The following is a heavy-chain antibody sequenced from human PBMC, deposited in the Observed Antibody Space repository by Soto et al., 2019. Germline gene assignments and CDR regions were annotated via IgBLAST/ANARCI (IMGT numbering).Heavy chain of an antibody. V-gene: IGHV4-30-2*01. CDR1: GGSISSGGYS. CDR2: IYHSGST. D-gene: IGHD1-26*01. Sequence: QLQLQESGSGLVKPSQTLSLTCAVSGGSISSGGYSWSWIRQPPGKGLEWIGYIYHSGSTYYNPSLKSRVTRSVDRSKNQFPLKLSSVTAAATAVYYCARSVGGATLKYYFDYWGQGTLVTVSS. J-gene: IGHJ4*02. CDR3: ARSVGGATLKYYFDY.